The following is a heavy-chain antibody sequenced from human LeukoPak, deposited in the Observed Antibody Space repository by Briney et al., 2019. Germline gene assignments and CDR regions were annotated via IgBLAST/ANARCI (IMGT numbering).Heavy chain of an antibody. CDR1: GGSISSGDYY. V-gene: IGHV4-30-4*01. D-gene: IGHD5-12*01. CDR3: ARGKDIVATIAHYYYGMDV. J-gene: IGHJ6*02. Sequence: SETLSLTCTVSGGSISSGDYYWSWIRQPPGKGLEWIGYIYYSGSTYYNPSLKSRVTISVDTSKNQFSLKLSSVTAADTAVYYCARGKDIVATIAHYYYGMDVWGQGTTVTVSS. CDR2: IYYSGST.